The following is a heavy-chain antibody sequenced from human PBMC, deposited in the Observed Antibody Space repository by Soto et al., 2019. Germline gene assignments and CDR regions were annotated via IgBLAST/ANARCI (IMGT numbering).Heavy chain of an antibody. J-gene: IGHJ4*02. CDR2: ISDDNGNT. Sequence: SVKGSCVASGYTFPSWGIGWGRQAPGQGLEWMGWISDDNGNTNYAQKLQGRVTMTTDTSTSTAYMELRSLRADDTAVYYCARDVTVVWDYWGQGTLVTVSS. CDR1: GYTFPSWG. CDR3: ARDVTVVWDY. V-gene: IGHV1-18*01. D-gene: IGHD2-15*01.